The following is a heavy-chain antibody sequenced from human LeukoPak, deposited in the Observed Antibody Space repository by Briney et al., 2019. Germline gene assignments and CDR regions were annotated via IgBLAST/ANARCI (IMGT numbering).Heavy chain of an antibody. V-gene: IGHV3-73*01. CDR2: IRSKANSYAT. D-gene: IGHD3-16*01. CDR3: ASRAGGDALDY. J-gene: IGHJ4*02. CDR1: GFTFSGSA. Sequence: GGSPRLSCAASGFTFSGSAMHWVRQASGKGLGWVGRIRSKANSYATAYAASVNGRFTISRDDSKNTAYLQMNSLKTEDTAVYYCASRAGGDALDYWGQGTLVTVSS.